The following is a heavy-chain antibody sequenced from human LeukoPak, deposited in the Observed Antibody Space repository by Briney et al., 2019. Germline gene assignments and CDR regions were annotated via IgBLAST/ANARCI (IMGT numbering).Heavy chain of an antibody. V-gene: IGHV3-23*01. CDR3: AKDLWVDFWSGSTYYYGMDV. CDR2: ISGSGGST. Sequence: GGSLRLSCAASGFTFSSYAMSWVRQAPGKGLEWVSAISGSGGSTYYADSVKGQFTISRDNAKNSLYLQMNSLRAEDTAVYYCAKDLWVDFWSGSTYYYGMDVWGQGTTVTVSS. J-gene: IGHJ6*02. CDR1: GFTFSSYA. D-gene: IGHD3-3*01.